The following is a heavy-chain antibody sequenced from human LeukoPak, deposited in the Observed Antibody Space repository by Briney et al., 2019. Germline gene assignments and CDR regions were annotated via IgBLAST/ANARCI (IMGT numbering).Heavy chain of an antibody. D-gene: IGHD3-16*01. CDR1: GFTFESYA. CDR3: VKSARGVDY. CDR2: ISSIGGST. J-gene: IGHJ4*02. V-gene: IGHV3-64D*06. Sequence: GGSLRLSCSASGFTFESYAMHWVRQAPRKGLQFVSAISSIGGSTYYADSVKGRFTISRDNSKNTLYLQMSSLRAEDTAGYYCVKSARGVDYWGQGTLVTVSS.